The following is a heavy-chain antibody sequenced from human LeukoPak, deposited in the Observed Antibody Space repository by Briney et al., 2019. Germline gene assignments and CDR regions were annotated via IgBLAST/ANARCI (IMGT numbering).Heavy chain of an antibody. J-gene: IGHJ6*02. CDR1: GFTFSSYA. CDR2: ISGSGGST. D-gene: IGHD6-19*01. Sequence: QPGGSLRLSCADSGFTFSSYAMSWVRQAPGKGLEWVSAISGSGGSTYYADSVKGRFTISRDNSKNTLYLQMNSLRAEDTAVYYCAKDHPAVAAYYYYGMDVWGQGTTVTVSS. V-gene: IGHV3-23*01. CDR3: AKDHPAVAAYYYYGMDV.